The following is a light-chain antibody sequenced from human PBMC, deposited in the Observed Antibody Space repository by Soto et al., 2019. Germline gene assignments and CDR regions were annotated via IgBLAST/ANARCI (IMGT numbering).Light chain of an antibody. V-gene: IGLV2-14*01. Sequence: QSVLTQPASVSGSPGQSITISCTGTTSDVGGYKYVSWYQQHPGKAPKLIIYEVSNRPSGVSNRFSGSKSGNTASLTISGLQAEDEADYYCSSYTGTSTLVVFGGGTKLTVL. J-gene: IGLJ2*01. CDR2: EVS. CDR3: SSYTGTSTLVV. CDR1: TSDVGGYKY.